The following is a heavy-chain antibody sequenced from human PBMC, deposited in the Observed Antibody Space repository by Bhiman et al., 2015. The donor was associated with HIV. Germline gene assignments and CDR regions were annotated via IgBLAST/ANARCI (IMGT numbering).Heavy chain of an antibody. V-gene: IGHV3-30-3*01. Sequence: QVQLVESGGGVVQPGRSLRLSCAASGFTFSSYAMHWVRQAPGKGLEWVAVISYDGSNEYYADSVKGRFTISRDNSKNTLYLQMNSLRAEDTAVYYCARQLRLGELSFDYWGQGTLVTVSS. D-gene: IGHD3-16*02. CDR3: ARQLRLGELSFDY. J-gene: IGHJ4*02. CDR1: GFTFSSYA. CDR2: ISYDGSNE.